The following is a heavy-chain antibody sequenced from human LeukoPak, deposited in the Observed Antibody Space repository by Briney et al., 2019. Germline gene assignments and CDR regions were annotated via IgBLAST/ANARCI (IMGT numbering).Heavy chain of an antibody. Sequence: SETLSLTCTVSGGSISSYYRSWIRQPAGKGLEWIGRIYTSGSTNYNPSLKSRVTMSVDTSKNQFSLKLSSVTAADTAVYYCARDKLGGYLYYFDYWGQGTLVTVSS. CDR2: IYTSGST. CDR3: ARDKLGGYLYYFDY. D-gene: IGHD3-22*01. V-gene: IGHV4-4*07. CDR1: GGSISSYY. J-gene: IGHJ4*02.